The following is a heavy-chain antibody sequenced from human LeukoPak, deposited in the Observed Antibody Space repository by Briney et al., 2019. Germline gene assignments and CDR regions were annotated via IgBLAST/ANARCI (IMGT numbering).Heavy chain of an antibody. CDR2: ISGSGGST. CDR3: AKDCRSGGSYYEYYFDY. Sequence: PGGSLRLSCAASGFTFSSYAMSWVRQAPGKGLEWVSAISGSGGSTYYADSVKGRFTISRDNSKNTLYLQMNSLRAEDTAVYYCAKDCRSGGSYYEYYFDYWGQGTLVTVSS. V-gene: IGHV3-23*01. CDR1: GFTFSSYA. D-gene: IGHD2-15*01. J-gene: IGHJ4*02.